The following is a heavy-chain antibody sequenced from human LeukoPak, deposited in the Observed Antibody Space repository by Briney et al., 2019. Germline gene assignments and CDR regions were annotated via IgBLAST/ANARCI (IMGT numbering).Heavy chain of an antibody. Sequence: PSETLSLTCTVSGGSISSGDYYWSWIRQPPGKGLEWIGYIYYSGSTFYNPSLKSRVTISIDTSKNQFSLELSSVTAPDTAVYFCARGGPTLGHWFDPWGQGTLVTVSS. J-gene: IGHJ5*02. CDR3: ARGGPTLGHWFDP. CDR2: IYYSGST. V-gene: IGHV4-30-4*01. D-gene: IGHD3-16*01. CDR1: GGSISSGDYY.